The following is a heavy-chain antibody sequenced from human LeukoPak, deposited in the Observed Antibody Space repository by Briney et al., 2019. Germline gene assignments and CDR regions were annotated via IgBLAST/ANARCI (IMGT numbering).Heavy chain of an antibody. V-gene: IGHV3-23*01. CDR1: GGSFSGYS. CDR3: AKGSSNWRDYYYFDY. D-gene: IGHD6-13*01. Sequence: ETLSLTCAVYGGSFSGYSWSWIRQAPGKGLAWVSAISDSGGSTQYADSVKGRFIISRDNSKNALYLQMNSLRVEDTAVYYCAKGSSNWRDYYYFDYWGQGTLVTVSS. J-gene: IGHJ4*02. CDR2: ISDSGGST.